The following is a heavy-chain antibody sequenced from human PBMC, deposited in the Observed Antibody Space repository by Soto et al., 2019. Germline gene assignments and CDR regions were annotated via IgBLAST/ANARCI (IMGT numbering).Heavy chain of an antibody. Sequence: ASVKVSCKASGYTFTTYPMHWVRQAPGQRLEWMGWINAGNGNTKYSQEFQGRVTITMDTSASTAYMELSSLRSEDTAVYYCARGDCSGDSCSSYYYYYMDVWGKGTTVTVPS. J-gene: IGHJ6*03. V-gene: IGHV1-3*01. CDR2: INAGNGNT. D-gene: IGHD2-15*01. CDR3: ARGDCSGDSCSSYYYYYMDV. CDR1: GYTFTTYP.